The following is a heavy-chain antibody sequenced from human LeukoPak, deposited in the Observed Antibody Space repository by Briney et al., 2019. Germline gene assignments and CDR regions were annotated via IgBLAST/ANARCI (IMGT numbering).Heavy chain of an antibody. V-gene: IGHV4-38-2*01. D-gene: IGHD2-2*01. Sequence: SETLSLTCAVSGYSISSGYYWGWIRQPPGKGLEWIGSIYHSGSTYYNPSLKSRVTISVDTSKNQFSLKLSSVTAADTAVYYCARLSAATYYYYYMDVWGKGTTVTVSS. CDR3: ARLSAATYYYYYMDV. CDR1: GYSISSGYY. J-gene: IGHJ6*03. CDR2: IYHSGST.